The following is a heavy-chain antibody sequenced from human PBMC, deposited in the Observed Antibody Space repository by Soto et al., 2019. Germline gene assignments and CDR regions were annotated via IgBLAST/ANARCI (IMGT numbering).Heavy chain of an antibody. Sequence: SETLSLTCTVSGGSISSNYWTWIRQPPGKGLEWIGYVYNSGSTNYNPSLKRRVTISEDTSKSQFSLKVNSMTAADTAVYHCARYRREAVAGYTLDNWGQGILGTVSS. D-gene: IGHD6-13*01. CDR2: VYNSGST. V-gene: IGHV4-59*01. J-gene: IGHJ4*02. CDR1: GGSISSNY. CDR3: ARYRREAVAGYTLDN.